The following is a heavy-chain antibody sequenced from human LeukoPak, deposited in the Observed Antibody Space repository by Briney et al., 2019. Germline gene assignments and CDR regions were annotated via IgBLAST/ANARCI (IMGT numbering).Heavy chain of an antibody. D-gene: IGHD5-18*01. J-gene: IGHJ6*03. CDR3: ARLWPLPYYYYMDV. Sequence: GGSLRLSCAASGFTFSSYSMNWVRQAPGKGLEWVSSISSSSSYIYYADSVKGRFTISRDNAKNSLYLQMNSLRAEDTAVYYCARLWPLPYYYYMDVWGNGTTVTVSS. CDR1: GFTFSSYS. CDR2: ISSSSSYI. V-gene: IGHV3-21*01.